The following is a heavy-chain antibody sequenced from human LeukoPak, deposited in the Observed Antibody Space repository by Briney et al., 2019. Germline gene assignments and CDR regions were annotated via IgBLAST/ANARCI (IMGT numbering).Heavy chain of an antibody. D-gene: IGHD3-16*02. J-gene: IGHJ4*02. CDR1: GFTFSSYG. CDR3: ARDGRQGGGAIYYFDY. CDR2: IWYDGSNK. V-gene: IGHV3-33*01. Sequence: GGSLRLSCAASGFTFSSYGMHWVRQAPGKGLEWVAVIWYDGSNKYYADSVKGRFTISRDNSKNTLYLQMNSLRAEDTAVYYCARDGRQGGGAIYYFDYWGQGTLVTVSS.